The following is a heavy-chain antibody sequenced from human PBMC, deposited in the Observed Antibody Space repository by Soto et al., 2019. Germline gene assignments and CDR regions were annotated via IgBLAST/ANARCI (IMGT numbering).Heavy chain of an antibody. CDR2: IYWDDDK. V-gene: IGHV2-5*02. D-gene: IGHD1-26*01. CDR1: GFSLSTNGVG. CDR3: AHEGGIVGSSRGDPDDY. J-gene: IGHJ4*02. Sequence: QITLKESGPTLVKPIQTLTLTCTFSGFSLSTNGVGVGWIRQPPGKALEWLALIYWDDDKRYSPSLKSRLTITKDTSKNQVVLTMTNMDPVDTATYYCAHEGGIVGSSRGDPDDYWGQGILVTVSS.